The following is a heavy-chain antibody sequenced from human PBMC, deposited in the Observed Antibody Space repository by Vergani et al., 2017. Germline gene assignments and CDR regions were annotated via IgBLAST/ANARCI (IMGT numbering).Heavy chain of an antibody. CDR2: IYYSGST. Sequence: QVQLQQWGAGLVKPSETLSLTCTVSGGSISSSSYYWGWIRQPPGKGLEWIGSIYYSGSTYYNPSLKSRVTISVDTSKNQFSLKLSSVTAADTAVYYCARHRSGLHDYWGQGTLVTVSS. D-gene: IGHD4-11*01. J-gene: IGHJ4*02. CDR1: GGSISSSSYY. V-gene: IGHV4-39*01. CDR3: ARHRSGLHDY.